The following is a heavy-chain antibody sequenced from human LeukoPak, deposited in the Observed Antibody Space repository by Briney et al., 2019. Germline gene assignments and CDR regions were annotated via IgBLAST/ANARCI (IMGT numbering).Heavy chain of an antibody. Sequence: GGSLRLSCAASEFSVGSNYMTWVRQAPGKGLEWVSSISGSGGSTYYADSVKGRFSISRDNSKNTLYLQVNSLRADDTAVYYCANSGLNRFEYWGQGALVTVSS. CDR1: EFSVGSNY. CDR2: ISGSGGST. D-gene: IGHD2-15*01. V-gene: IGHV3-23*01. CDR3: ANSGLNRFEY. J-gene: IGHJ4*02.